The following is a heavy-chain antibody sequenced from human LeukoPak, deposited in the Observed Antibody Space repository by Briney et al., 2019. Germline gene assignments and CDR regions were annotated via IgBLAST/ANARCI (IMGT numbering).Heavy chain of an antibody. CDR3: ATCKAGYNLLDS. V-gene: IGHV3-23*01. CDR2: VSGSGDST. J-gene: IGHJ4*02. D-gene: IGHD5-24*01. Sequence: GGSLRLSCAASGFTFSSHAVTWVRQAPGKGLEWVSLVSGSGDSTYYAGSVQGRFTISRDNSRNTVYLQLNSLRAEDTAMYYCATCKAGYNLLDSWGRGTLVTVSS. CDR1: GFTFSSHA.